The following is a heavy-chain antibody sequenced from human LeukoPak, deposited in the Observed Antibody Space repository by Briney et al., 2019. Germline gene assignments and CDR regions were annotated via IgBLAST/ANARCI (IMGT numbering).Heavy chain of an antibody. V-gene: IGHV3-48*04. D-gene: IGHD6-25*01. CDR2: ISSSSSTI. J-gene: IGHJ6*03. CDR1: GFTFSNYW. CDR3: ARFAAGGSYYYYMDV. Sequence: PGGSLRLSCEGSGFTFSNYWMGWVRQAPGKGLEWVSYISSSSSTIYYADSVKGRFTISRDNAKNSLYLQMNSLRADDTAVYYCARFAAGGSYYYYMDVWGKGTTVTVSS.